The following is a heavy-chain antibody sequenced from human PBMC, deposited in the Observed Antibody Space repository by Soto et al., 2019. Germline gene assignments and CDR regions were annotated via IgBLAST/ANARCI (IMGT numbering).Heavy chain of an antibody. V-gene: IGHV3-74*01. CDR3: ARGGSGSDY. D-gene: IGHD3-22*01. J-gene: IGHJ4*02. CDR2: INIDGSTT. CDR1: GFTFSSYW. Sequence: EVQLVESGGGLVQPGGSLRLSCAASGFTFSSYWMHWVRQAPGKGLVWVSHINIDGSTTNYAGSVKGRFTISRDNAKNTLYLQMNSLSDEDTAVYYCARGGSGSDYWGQGTLVTVSS.